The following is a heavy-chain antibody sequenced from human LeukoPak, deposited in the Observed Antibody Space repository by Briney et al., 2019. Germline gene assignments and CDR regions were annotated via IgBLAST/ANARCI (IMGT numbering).Heavy chain of an antibody. V-gene: IGHV3-43D*03. CDR1: GFTFDDYA. CDR2: ISWDGGST. CDR3: ARDQDLADAFDI. Sequence: GGSLRLSCAASGFTFDDYAMHWVRQAPGKGLEWVSLISWDGGSTYYADSVKGRFTISRDNAKNSLYLQMNSLRAEDTAVYYCARDQDLADAFDIWGQGTMVTVSS. J-gene: IGHJ3*02.